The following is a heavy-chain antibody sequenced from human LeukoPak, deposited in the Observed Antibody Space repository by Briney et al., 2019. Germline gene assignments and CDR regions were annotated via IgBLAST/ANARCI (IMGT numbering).Heavy chain of an antibody. D-gene: IGHD6-13*01. Sequence: GGSLRLSCAASGFTFSDFWMHWVRQAPGKGLEWVAVIWYDGSNKYYADSVKGRFTISRDNSKNTLYLQMNSLRAEDTAVYYCARALAAAGTSYWGQGTLVTVSS. CDR2: IWYDGSNK. J-gene: IGHJ4*02. CDR3: ARALAAAGTSY. CDR1: GFTFSDFW. V-gene: IGHV3-33*08.